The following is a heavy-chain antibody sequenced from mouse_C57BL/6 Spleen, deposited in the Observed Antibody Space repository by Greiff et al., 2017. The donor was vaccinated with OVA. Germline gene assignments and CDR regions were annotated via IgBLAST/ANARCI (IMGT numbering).Heavy chain of an antibody. D-gene: IGHD1-1*01. CDR2: IYPRDGST. CDR1: GYTFTDHT. Sequence: VQLQQSDAELVKPGASVKISCKVSGYTFTDHTIHWMKQRPEQGLEWIGYIYPRDGSTKYNEKFKGKDTLTADKSSSTAYMQLNSLTSEDSAVYFCAYYYGSSPYYFDYWGQGTTLTVSS. J-gene: IGHJ2*01. V-gene: IGHV1-78*01. CDR3: AYYYGSSPYYFDY.